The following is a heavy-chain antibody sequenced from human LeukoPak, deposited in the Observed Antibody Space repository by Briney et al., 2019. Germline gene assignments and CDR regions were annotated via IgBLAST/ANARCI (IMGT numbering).Heavy chain of an antibody. CDR2: INTDGSST. Sequence: GGSLRLSCAASGFTFSSYWMHWVRQAPGKGLVWVSRINTDGSSTSYADSVKGRFTISRDNSKNTLYLQMNSLRAEDTAVYYCVRDRGSYVLRFLEWLLSNLDYWGQGTLVTVSS. CDR3: VRDRGSYVLRFLEWLLSNLDY. D-gene: IGHD3-3*01. CDR1: GFTFSSYW. J-gene: IGHJ4*02. V-gene: IGHV3-74*01.